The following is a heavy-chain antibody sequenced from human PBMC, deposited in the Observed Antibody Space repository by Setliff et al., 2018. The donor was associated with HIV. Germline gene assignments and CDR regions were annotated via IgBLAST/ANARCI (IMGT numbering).Heavy chain of an antibody. Sequence: SGESLKISCAASTFSVSDYAMSWVRQAPGKGLEWVAVISYDGSDKYYADSVKGRFAISRDNSKNMLYLQMNSLRAEDTAVYYCAKPNSPMFDSWGQGTLVTVSS. CDR1: TFSVSDYA. CDR2: ISYDGSDK. D-gene: IGHD6-13*01. V-gene: IGHV3-30*09. CDR3: AKPNSPMFDS. J-gene: IGHJ4*02.